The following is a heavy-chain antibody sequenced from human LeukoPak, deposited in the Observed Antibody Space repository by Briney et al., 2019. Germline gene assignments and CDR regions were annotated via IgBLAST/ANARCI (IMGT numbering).Heavy chain of an antibody. CDR2: ISSSGSTI. Sequence: GGSLRLSCAASGFTFSSYEMNWVRQAPGKGLEWVSYISSSGSTIYYADSVKGRFTISRDNAKNSLYLQMNSLRAEDTAVYYCARDPVNYYDSSGYYRLFDYWGQGTLVTVSS. CDR3: ARDPVNYYDSSGYYRLFDY. J-gene: IGHJ4*02. D-gene: IGHD3-22*01. CDR1: GFTFSSYE. V-gene: IGHV3-48*03.